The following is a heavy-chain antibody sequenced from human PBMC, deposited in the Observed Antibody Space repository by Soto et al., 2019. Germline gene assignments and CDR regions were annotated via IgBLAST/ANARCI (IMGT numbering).Heavy chain of an antibody. Sequence: EVQLVESGGGLVKPGGSLRLSCAASGFTFSSYRMNWVRQAPGKGLAWVSSISSSSSYIYYADSVKGRFTISRDNAKNSLDLQMNSLRAEDTAVYYGARDQPGYSYGYGLGYWGQGTLVTVSS. CDR3: ARDQPGYSYGYGLGY. V-gene: IGHV3-21*01. D-gene: IGHD5-18*01. J-gene: IGHJ4*02. CDR1: GFTFSSYR. CDR2: ISSSSSYI.